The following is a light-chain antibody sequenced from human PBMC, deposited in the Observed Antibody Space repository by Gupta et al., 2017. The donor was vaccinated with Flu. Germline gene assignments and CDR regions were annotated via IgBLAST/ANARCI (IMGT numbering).Light chain of an antibody. V-gene: IGLV1-47*01. Sequence: QSALPQPPSASGTPGQRVTISCSGSSSNIEKNYVYWYQQVPGTAPRVLIYADNERPSGVPDRFSGSRSGASVSLAISGLRPEDEADYYCAAWDDGLSGPNWVFGGGTKVTVL. CDR2: ADN. CDR1: SSNIEKNY. CDR3: AAWDDGLSGPNWV. J-gene: IGLJ3*02.